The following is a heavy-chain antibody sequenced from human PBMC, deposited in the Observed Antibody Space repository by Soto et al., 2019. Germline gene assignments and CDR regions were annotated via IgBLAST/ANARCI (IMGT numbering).Heavy chain of an antibody. CDR2: IYPDDSDT. CDR3: ARRDMLTGYVYFDY. CDR1: GDSVSSYR. V-gene: IGHV5-51*01. Sequence: GEALKSSCEGSGDSVSSYRIGPVRQKPGKGLEWMGIIYPDDSDTRYSPSFQGHVTISADKSISTAYLQWSSLKASDSATYYCARRDMLTGYVYFDYWGQGTQVTVSS. J-gene: IGHJ4*02. D-gene: IGHD3-9*01.